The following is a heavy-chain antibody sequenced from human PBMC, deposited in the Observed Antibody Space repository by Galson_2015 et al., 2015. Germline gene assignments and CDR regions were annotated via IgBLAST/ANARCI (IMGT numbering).Heavy chain of an antibody. V-gene: IGHV3-23*01. CDR1: GFFFSIYA. D-gene: IGHD6-19*01. J-gene: IGHJ4*02. CDR3: AKGRRIAVGTTQFDY. Sequence: LLLFCCASGFFFSIYAMTCWGRPPGGGREGGAALSASGGSTYNADSVKGRFTISRDNSKNTLFLQMNSLRTEDTAMYYCAKGRRIAVGTTQFDYWGQGTLVTVSS. CDR2: LSASGGST.